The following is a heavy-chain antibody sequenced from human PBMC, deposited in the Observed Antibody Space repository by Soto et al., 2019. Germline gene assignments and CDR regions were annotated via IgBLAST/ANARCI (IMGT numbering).Heavy chain of an antibody. J-gene: IGHJ3*02. V-gene: IGHV1-69*06. CDR2: IIPIFGTA. D-gene: IGHD2-15*01. Sequence: PGASVKVSCKASEGTFSSYAISWVRQAPGQGLEWMGGIIPIFGTANYAQKFQGRVTITADKSTSTAYMELSSLRSEDTAVYYCARDLGLYCSGGSCYGDDAFDIWGQGTMVTVSS. CDR1: EGTFSSYA. CDR3: ARDLGLYCSGGSCYGDDAFDI.